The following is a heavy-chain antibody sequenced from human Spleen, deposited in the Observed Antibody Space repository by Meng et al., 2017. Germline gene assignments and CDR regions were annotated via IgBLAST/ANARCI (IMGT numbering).Heavy chain of an antibody. CDR1: GDSMSDYY. D-gene: IGHD2/OR15-2a*01. J-gene: IGHJ4*02. Sequence: SETLSLTCTVSGDSMSDYYWSWVRQPPGKGLEWMGYIYESGSTNYDPSLKSRVTISVDTSKNQFSLRLSSVTAADTAVYYCARVGGTYYFADYWGQGTLVTVSS. CDR2: IYESGST. CDR3: ARVGGTYYFADY. V-gene: IGHV4-59*08.